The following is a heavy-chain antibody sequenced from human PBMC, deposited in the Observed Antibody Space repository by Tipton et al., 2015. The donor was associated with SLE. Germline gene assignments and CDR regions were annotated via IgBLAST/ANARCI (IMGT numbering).Heavy chain of an antibody. D-gene: IGHD3-16*01. CDR1: GFTYSGYA. V-gene: IGHV3-30*02. CDR2: IRADVSNK. J-gene: IGHJ4*02. CDR3: AGGTGAYFDH. Sequence: SLRLSCAASGFTYSGYAMHWVRQAPGKGLEWVAFIRADVSNKDYADSVKGRFTISRDNSKNTLYLQMNRLRVEDTAVYYCAGGTGAYFDHWGQGTLVTVSS.